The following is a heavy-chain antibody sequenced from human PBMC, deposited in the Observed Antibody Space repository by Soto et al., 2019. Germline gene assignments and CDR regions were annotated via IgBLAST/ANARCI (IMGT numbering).Heavy chain of an antibody. J-gene: IGHJ4*02. D-gene: IGHD1-1*01. V-gene: IGHV4-61*01. CDR1: GGSVSSTSYY. CDR3: ARATGTLRSRNCDY. CDR2: IHYSGST. Sequence: QVQLQESGPGLVKPSETLSLTCTVSGGSVSSTSYYWTWIRQPPGKGLEWIGYIHYSGSTNYNPSLKSRVTVSVDTSKNHFSLKLSSVTAADTAVYYCARATGTLRSRNCDYWGQGSLVTVSS.